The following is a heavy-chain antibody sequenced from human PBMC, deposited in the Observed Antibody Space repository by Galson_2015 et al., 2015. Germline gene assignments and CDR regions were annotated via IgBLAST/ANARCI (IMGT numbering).Heavy chain of an antibody. CDR3: ARDRGATISPVRRQGYAFEM. CDR1: GFTFSSYG. Sequence: SLRLSCAASGFTFSSYGMHWVRQAPGKGLEWVAVISYDGSNKYYADSVKGRFTIPRDNAKNSLYLQMNSLRAEDTAVYYCARDRGATISPVRRQGYAFEMWGQGTMVTVSS. CDR2: ISYDGSNK. J-gene: IGHJ3*02. D-gene: IGHD5-24*01. V-gene: IGHV3-30*03.